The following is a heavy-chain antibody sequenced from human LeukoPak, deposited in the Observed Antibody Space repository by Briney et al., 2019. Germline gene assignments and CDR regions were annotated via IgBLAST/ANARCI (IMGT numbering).Heavy chain of an antibody. V-gene: IGHV3-33*01. CDR1: GFTFTNYG. Sequence: PGGSLRLSCAASGFTFTNYGFHWVRQAPGKGLEWVALIWSDGSNKYCADSVKGRFTISRDNSKSTLYLQMNSLRDDDTAVYYCARDLSWGSAADWGQGTLVTVSS. J-gene: IGHJ4*02. CDR2: IWSDGSNK. CDR3: ARDLSWGSAAD. D-gene: IGHD3-10*01.